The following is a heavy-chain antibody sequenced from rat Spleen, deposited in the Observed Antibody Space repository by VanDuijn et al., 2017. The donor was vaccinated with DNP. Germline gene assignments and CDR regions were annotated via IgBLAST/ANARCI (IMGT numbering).Heavy chain of an antibody. V-gene: IGHV5-22*01. D-gene: IGHD4-3*01. CDR1: GFTFSAYY. J-gene: IGHJ2*01. CDR2: ISYEGGHT. CDR3: VRWNSGHFDY. Sequence: EVQLVESGGGLVQPGRSLKLSCAASGFTFSAYYMAWVRQAPAKGLEWVASISYEGGHTYYRDSVKGRFTISRDNAKSTLYLQMNSLRSEDMATYYCVRWNSGHFDYWGQGVMVTVSS.